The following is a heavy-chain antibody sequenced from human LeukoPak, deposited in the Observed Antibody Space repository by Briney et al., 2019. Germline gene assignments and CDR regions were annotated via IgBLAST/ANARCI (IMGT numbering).Heavy chain of an antibody. V-gene: IGHV1-2*06. CDR3: ARDGGVSSGYTPKSFDY. J-gene: IGHJ4*02. Sequence: AASVKVSCKASGYTFTSYGISWVRQAPGQGLEWMGRINPNSGGTNYAQKFQGRVTMTRDTSISTAYMELSRLRSDDTAVYYCARDGGVSSGYTPKSFDYWGQGTLVTVSS. CDR2: INPNSGGT. CDR1: GYTFTSYG. D-gene: IGHD3-22*01.